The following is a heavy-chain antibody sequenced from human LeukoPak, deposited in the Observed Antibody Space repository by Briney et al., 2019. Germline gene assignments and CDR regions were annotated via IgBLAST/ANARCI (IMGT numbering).Heavy chain of an antibody. CDR2: IGSRGSSI. CDR1: GFTFSIYS. J-gene: IGHJ3*02. CDR3: ARVGGCSGGSCYATQGDAFDI. D-gene: IGHD2-15*01. Sequence: PGGSLRLSCAASGFTFSIYSMHWVRQAPGKGLEWVSCIGSRGSSIYYADSVKGRFTISRDNAKNSLYLQMNSLRAEDTAVYYCARVGGCSGGSCYATQGDAFDIWGQGTMVSVSS. V-gene: IGHV3-21*01.